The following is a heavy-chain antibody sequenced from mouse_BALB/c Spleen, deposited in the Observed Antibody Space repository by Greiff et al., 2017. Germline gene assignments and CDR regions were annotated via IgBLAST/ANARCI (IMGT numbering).Heavy chain of an antibody. CDR3: AITVVNAMDY. CDR1: GFNFKDTY. CDR2: IDPANGNT. D-gene: IGHD1-1*01. V-gene: IGHV14-3*02. J-gene: IGHJ4*01. Sequence: VQLQQSGAELVKPGASVKLSCTASGFNFKDTYMHWVKQRPEQGLEWIGRIDPANGNTKYDPKFQGKATITADTSSNTAYLQLSSLTSEDTAVYYCAITVVNAMDYWGQGTSVTVSS.